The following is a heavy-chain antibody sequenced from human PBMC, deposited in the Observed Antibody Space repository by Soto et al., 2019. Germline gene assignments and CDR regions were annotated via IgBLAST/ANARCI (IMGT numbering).Heavy chain of an antibody. CDR3: ARVDSCCYKSYYMDV. V-gene: IGHV3-7*01. CDR2: IKQDGSEK. J-gene: IGHJ6*03. CDR1: GFTFSSYW. Sequence: GGSLRLSCAASGFTFSSYWMSWVRQAPGKGLEWVANIKQDGSEKYYVDSVKGRFTISRDNAKNSLYLQMNSLRAEDTAVYYCARVDSCCYKSYYMDVWGKGTTVTVSS. D-gene: IGHD2-2*02.